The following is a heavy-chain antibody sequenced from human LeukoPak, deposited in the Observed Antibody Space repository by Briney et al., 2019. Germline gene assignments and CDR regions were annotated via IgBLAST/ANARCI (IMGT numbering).Heavy chain of an antibody. CDR2: INWDGGST. Sequence: GGSLRLSCAASGFTFGDYGMSWVRQAPGKGLEWVSGINWDGGSTGYADSVKGRFTISRDNAKNSLYLQMNSLRAEDTALYHCARGITMVRGDYYYGMDVWGQGTTVTVSS. J-gene: IGHJ6*02. D-gene: IGHD3-10*01. CDR3: ARGITMVRGDYYYGMDV. V-gene: IGHV3-20*01. CDR1: GFTFGDYG.